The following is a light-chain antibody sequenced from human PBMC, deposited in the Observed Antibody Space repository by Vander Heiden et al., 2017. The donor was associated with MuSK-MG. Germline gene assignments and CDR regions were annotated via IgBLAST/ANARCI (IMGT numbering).Light chain of an antibody. V-gene: IGLV1-44*01. CDR2: SNN. J-gene: IGLJ1*01. Sequence: GQRVTISCSGSSSNIGSNTVNWYQQLPGTAPKLLIYSNNQRPSGVPDRFSGSKSGTSASLAISGLQSEDEADYYCSSWDDSLNGPGYVFGTGTKVNGL. CDR3: SSWDDSLNGPGYV. CDR1: SSNIGSNT.